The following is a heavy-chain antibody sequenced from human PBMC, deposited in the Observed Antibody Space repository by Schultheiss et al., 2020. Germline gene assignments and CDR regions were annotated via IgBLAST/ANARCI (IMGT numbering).Heavy chain of an antibody. Sequence: GGSLRLSCAASGFTFSSYWMHWVRQAPGKGLVWVSRINSDGSRTSYADSVEGRFTISRENAKNSLYLQMNSLRAEDTAVYYCDLNWNYGRDYWGQGTLVTVSS. CDR2: INSDGSRT. J-gene: IGHJ4*02. CDR1: GFTFSSYW. V-gene: IGHV3-74*01. CDR3: DLNWNYGRDY. D-gene: IGHD1-7*01.